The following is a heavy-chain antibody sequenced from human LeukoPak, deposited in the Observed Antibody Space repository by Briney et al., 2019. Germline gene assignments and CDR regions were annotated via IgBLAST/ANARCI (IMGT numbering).Heavy chain of an antibody. V-gene: IGHV4-39*01. D-gene: IGHD3-3*01. CDR1: AGSISSSSYY. Sequence: SETLSLTCTVYAGSISSSSYYWGWIRQPPGKGLEWIGSIYYSGSTYYNPSLKSRVTISVDTSKNQFSLKLSSVTAADTAVYYCARLPYYPILGVASYNWFDPWGQGTLVTVSS. J-gene: IGHJ5*02. CDR3: ARLPYYPILGVASYNWFDP. CDR2: IYYSGST.